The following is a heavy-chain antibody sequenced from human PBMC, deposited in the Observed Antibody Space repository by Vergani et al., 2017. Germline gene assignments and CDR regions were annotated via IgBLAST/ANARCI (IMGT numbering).Heavy chain of an antibody. CDR1: GFTFSSYW. Sequence: EVQLVESGGGLVKPGGSLRLSCAASGFTFSSYWMSWVRQAPGKGLEWVANIKQDGSEKYYVDSVKGRFTISRDNAKNSLYLQMNSLRAEDTAVYYCARHGESYDGIVGATGYWGQGTLVTVSS. D-gene: IGHD1-26*01. V-gene: IGHV3-7*01. CDR3: ARHGESYDGIVGATGY. CDR2: IKQDGSEK. J-gene: IGHJ4*02.